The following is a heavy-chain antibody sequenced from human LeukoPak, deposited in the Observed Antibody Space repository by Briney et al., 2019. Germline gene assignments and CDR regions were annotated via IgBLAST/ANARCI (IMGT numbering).Heavy chain of an antibody. CDR2: ISSSSSTI. D-gene: IGHD2/OR15-2a*01. J-gene: IGHJ4*02. Sequence: GGSLRLSCAASGLTISSYSMNWVRQAPGKGLQWVSYISSSSSTIYYADSVKGRFTISRGNSKNTLYLQMNSLRAEDTAVYYCAKDSAKKYDDYWGQGTLVTVSS. V-gene: IGHV3-48*01. CDR3: AKDSAKKYDDY. CDR1: GLTISSYS.